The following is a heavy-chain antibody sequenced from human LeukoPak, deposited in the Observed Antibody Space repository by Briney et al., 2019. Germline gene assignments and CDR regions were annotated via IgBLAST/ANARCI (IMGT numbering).Heavy chain of an antibody. J-gene: IGHJ4*02. Sequence: SETLSLTCTVSGDSISSSSYYWVWIRQPPGKGLEWIGSIYYSGTTYYNPSLNSRVTISEDTSKNQFSLKLSSVTAADTAVYYCARGPYSYGPKNFDYWGQGTLVTVSS. CDR1: GDSISSSSYY. D-gene: IGHD5-18*01. CDR3: ARGPYSYGPKNFDY. CDR2: IYYSGTT. V-gene: IGHV4-39*01.